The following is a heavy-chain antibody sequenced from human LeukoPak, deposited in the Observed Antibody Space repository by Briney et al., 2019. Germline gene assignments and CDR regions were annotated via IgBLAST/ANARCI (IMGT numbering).Heavy chain of an antibody. J-gene: IGHJ6*03. Sequence: GASVKVSCKASGYTFTSYYMHWVRQAPGQGLEWMGIISPSGGSTSYAQKFQGRVTMTRDMSTSTVYMELSSLRSEDTAVYYCARDLSQQWTGELSPYYYYYMDVWGKGTTVTVSS. D-gene: IGHD3-16*02. CDR3: ARDLSQQWTGELSPYYYYYMDV. CDR2: ISPSGGST. V-gene: IGHV1-46*01. CDR1: GYTFTSYY.